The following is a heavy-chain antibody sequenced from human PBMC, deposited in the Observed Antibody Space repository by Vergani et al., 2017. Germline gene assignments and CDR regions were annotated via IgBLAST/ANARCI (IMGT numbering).Heavy chain of an antibody. Sequence: EVQLVESGGGVVRPGGSLRLSCAASGFTFGDYGMNWVRQAPGKGLEWVSSISSSSSYIYYADSVKGRFTISRDNAKNSLYLQMNSLRAEDTAVYYCARSLGYCSGGSCFQFDYWGQGTLVTVSS. CDR3: ARSLGYCSGGSCFQFDY. CDR1: GFTFGDYG. CDR2: ISSSSSYI. J-gene: IGHJ4*02. V-gene: IGHV3-21*01. D-gene: IGHD2-15*01.